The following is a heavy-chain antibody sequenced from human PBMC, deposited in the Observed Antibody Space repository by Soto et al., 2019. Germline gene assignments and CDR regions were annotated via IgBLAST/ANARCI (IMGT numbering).Heavy chain of an antibody. D-gene: IGHD5-18*01. CDR1: GFTFSSYS. CDR2: ISSSSSYI. J-gene: IGHJ4*02. Sequence: GGSLRLTCAASGFTFSSYSMNWVRQAPGKGLEWVSSISSSSSYIYYADSVKGRFTISRDNAKNSLYLQMNSLRAEDTAVYYCARDQPGYSYGYGLGYWGQGTLVTSPQ. V-gene: IGHV3-21*01. CDR3: ARDQPGYSYGYGLGY.